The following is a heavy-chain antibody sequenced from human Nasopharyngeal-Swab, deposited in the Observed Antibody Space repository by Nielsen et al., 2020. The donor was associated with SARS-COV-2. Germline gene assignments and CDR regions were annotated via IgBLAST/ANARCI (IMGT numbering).Heavy chain of an antibody. D-gene: IGHD6-6*01. CDR2: IYHSGST. J-gene: IGHJ6*02. Sequence: VRQAPGKGLEWIGEIYHSGSTNYNPSLKSRVTISVDTSKNQFSLKLSSVTAADTAVYYCAREVRGIAARPYSDYYYGMDVWGQGTTVTVSS. V-gene: IGHV4-4*02. CDR3: AREVRGIAARPYSDYYYGMDV.